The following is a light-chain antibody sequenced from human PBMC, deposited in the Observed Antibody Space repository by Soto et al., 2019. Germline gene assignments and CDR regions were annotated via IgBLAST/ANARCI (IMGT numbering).Light chain of an antibody. J-gene: IGKJ2*01. Sequence: ETVLTQSPGTLSLSPGGRATLSCRASQSVSSSYLAWYQQKPGQAPRLLIYGASSRATGIPDRFSGSGAESDFTVNISGLEPEEFAVYYCQQYGSSPYTFGQGTKLEIK. CDR3: QQYGSSPYT. CDR2: GAS. CDR1: QSVSSSY. V-gene: IGKV3-20*01.